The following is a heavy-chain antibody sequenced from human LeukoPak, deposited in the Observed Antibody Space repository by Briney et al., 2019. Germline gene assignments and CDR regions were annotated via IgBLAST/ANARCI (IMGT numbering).Heavy chain of an antibody. V-gene: IGHV1-2*02. CDR1: GYTFTGYY. Sequence: ASVKVSCKASGYTFTGYYMHWVRQAPGQGLEWMGWINPNSGGTNYAQKFQGRVTMTRDTSISTAYMELSRLRSDDTAVYYCAREGGIAAAGTASAPEGEFDYWGQGTLVTVSS. D-gene: IGHD6-13*01. J-gene: IGHJ4*02. CDR3: AREGGIAAAGTASAPEGEFDY. CDR2: INPNSGGT.